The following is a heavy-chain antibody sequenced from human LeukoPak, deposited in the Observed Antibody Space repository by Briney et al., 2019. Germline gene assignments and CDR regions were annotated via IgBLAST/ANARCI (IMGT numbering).Heavy chain of an antibody. CDR2: ISGSGGST. J-gene: IGHJ2*01. CDR1: GFTFSSYA. Sequence: GGSLRLSCAASGFTFSSYAMSWVRQAPGKGLEWVSGISGSGGSTYYADSVKGRFTISRDNSKNTEYLQMNSLRAEDTAVYYCAKDIVVVPAPVGFFDLWGRGTLVTVSS. D-gene: IGHD2-2*01. V-gene: IGHV3-23*01. CDR3: AKDIVVVPAPVGFFDL.